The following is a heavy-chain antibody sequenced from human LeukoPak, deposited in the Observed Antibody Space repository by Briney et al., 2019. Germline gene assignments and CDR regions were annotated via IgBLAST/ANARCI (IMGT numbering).Heavy chain of an antibody. CDR1: GVSITSDTYY. Sequence: SQTLSLTCAVSGVSITSDTYYWSWIRQPPGKGLEWIGYILHSGSTYHNPPFKSRVTISVDTSKNQFSLKLSSVTAADTAVYFCARTRDFWSAYFDYWGQGILVTVSS. V-gene: IGHV4-30-2*01. J-gene: IGHJ4*02. CDR2: ILHSGST. CDR3: ARTRDFWSAYFDY. D-gene: IGHD3-3*01.